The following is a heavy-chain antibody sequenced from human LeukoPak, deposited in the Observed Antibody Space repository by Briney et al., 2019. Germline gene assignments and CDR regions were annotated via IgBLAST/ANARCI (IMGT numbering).Heavy chain of an antibody. V-gene: IGHV3-48*03. CDR2: ISSSGGTI. CDR3: ATKKGVVAVAGTFDY. Sequence: PGGSLRLSCAASGFTFSSYEMNWVRQAPGKGLEWVSYISSSGGTIYYADSVKGRFTISRDNAKNSLYLQMNSLRAEDTAVYYCATKKGVVAVAGTFDYWGQGTLVTVSS. CDR1: GFTFSSYE. D-gene: IGHD6-19*01. J-gene: IGHJ4*02.